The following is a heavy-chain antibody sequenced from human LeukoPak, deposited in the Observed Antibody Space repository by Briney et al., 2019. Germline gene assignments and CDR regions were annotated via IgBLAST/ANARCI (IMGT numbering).Heavy chain of an antibody. CDR2: ISAYNGNT. CDR1: GYTFTSYG. D-gene: IGHD3-3*01. V-gene: IGHV1-18*01. Sequence: GASVKVSCKASGYTFTSYGISWVRQAPGQGLEWMGWISAYNGNTNYAQKLQGRVTMTTDTSTSTAYMELRSLRSDDTAVYYCARDGVTIFLRLTHNYFDYWGQGTLVTVSS. J-gene: IGHJ4*02. CDR3: ARDGVTIFLRLTHNYFDY.